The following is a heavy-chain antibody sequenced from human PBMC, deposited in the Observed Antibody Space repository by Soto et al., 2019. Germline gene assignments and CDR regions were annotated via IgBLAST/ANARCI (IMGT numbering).Heavy chain of an antibody. Sequence: QVQLQESGPGLVKPSETLSLTCTVSVGSISSYYWSWIRQPPGKGLEWIGYIYYSGSTNYNPSLKSRVTISVDTSKNQFSLKLSSVTAADTAVYYCARGYSYGLWYFDYWGQGTLVTVSS. CDR1: VGSISSYY. J-gene: IGHJ4*02. CDR3: ARGYSYGLWYFDY. V-gene: IGHV4-59*01. CDR2: IYYSGST. D-gene: IGHD5-18*01.